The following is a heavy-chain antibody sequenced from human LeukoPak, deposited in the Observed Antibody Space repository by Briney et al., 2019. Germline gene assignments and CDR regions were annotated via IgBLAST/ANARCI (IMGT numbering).Heavy chain of an antibody. CDR1: GYRFSDSY. V-gene: IGHV1-2*02. CDR3: VSAYDQ. Sequence: ASVKVSCKASGYRFSDSYIHWVRQAPGHGFEWMGWINPNTGDTKYAKMFQGRVTMTTGASISTAYMELSGLRSADTAIYFCVSAYDQCGQGTLVTVSS. J-gene: IGHJ5*02. CDR2: INPNTGDT.